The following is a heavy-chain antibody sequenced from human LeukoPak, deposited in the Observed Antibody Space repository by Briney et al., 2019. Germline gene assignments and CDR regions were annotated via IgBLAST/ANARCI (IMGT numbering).Heavy chain of an antibody. V-gene: IGHV4-4*07. Sequence: SETLSLTCTVSGGSISSYYRSWIRQPAGKGLEWIGRIYTSGSTNYNPSLKSRVTMSVDTSKNQFSLKLSSVTAADTAVYYCARDYSLVATLGSDAFDIWGQGTMVTVSS. D-gene: IGHD5-12*01. CDR1: GGSISSYY. CDR3: ARDYSLVATLGSDAFDI. CDR2: IYTSGST. J-gene: IGHJ3*02.